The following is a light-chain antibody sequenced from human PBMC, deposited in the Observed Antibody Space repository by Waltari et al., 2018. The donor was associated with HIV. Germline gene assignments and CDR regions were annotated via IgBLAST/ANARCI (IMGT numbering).Light chain of an antibody. CDR3: MQSLQTPLT. Sequence: DIVMTQSPLSLPVSAGEPASIHGKSSERLLHSSGFNYLDWYLQKEGRPPQLLIYWGSNRASGVPDRFTGSGSGTDFTLKISRVEAEDVGIYFCMQSLQTPLTFGGGTKVEMK. J-gene: IGKJ4*01. V-gene: IGKV2-28*01. CDR2: WGS. CDR1: ERLLHSSGFNY.